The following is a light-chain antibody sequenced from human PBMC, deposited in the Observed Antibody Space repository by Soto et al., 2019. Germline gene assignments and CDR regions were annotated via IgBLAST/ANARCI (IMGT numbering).Light chain of an antibody. CDR2: GAS. J-gene: IGKJ2*01. Sequence: EIVLTQSPGTLSLSPGERATLSCRASQSVSSSYLAWYQQKPGQAPRLLIYGASSRATGIPDRFSGSGSGTDLPLHISRRQPEDFAVYYCQQYGSSPVYTFHERTKLEIK. CDR1: QSVSSSY. V-gene: IGKV3-20*01. CDR3: QQYGSSPVYT.